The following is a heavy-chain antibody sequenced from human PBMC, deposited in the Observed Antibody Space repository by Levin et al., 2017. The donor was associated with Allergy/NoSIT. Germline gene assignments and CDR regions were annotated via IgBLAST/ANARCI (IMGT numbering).Heavy chain of an antibody. D-gene: IGHD3-10*01. V-gene: IGHV1-69*06. J-gene: IGHJ6*02. CDR2: IIPIFGTA. Sequence: SVKVSCKASGGTFSSYAISWVRQAPGQGLEWMGGIIPIFGTANYAQKFQGRVTITADKSTSTAYMELSSLRSEDTAVYYCARVLLWFGELLFVDKYYYYGMDVWGQGTTVTVSS. CDR1: GGTFSSYA. CDR3: ARVLLWFGELLFVDKYYYYGMDV.